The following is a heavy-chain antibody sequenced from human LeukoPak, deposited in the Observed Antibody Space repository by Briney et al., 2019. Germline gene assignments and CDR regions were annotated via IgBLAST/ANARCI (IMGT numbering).Heavy chain of an antibody. CDR3: ARAPHSSSWPNWFDP. Sequence: ETLSLTCTVSGGSISSSSYYWGWIRQAPGKGLEWVANIKQDGSKKYYVDSVKGRFTISRDNAKNSLYLQMNSLRAEDTAVYYCARAPHSSSWPNWFDPWGQGALVTVSS. CDR2: IKQDGSKK. J-gene: IGHJ5*02. CDR1: GGSISSSSYY. V-gene: IGHV3-7*01. D-gene: IGHD6-13*01.